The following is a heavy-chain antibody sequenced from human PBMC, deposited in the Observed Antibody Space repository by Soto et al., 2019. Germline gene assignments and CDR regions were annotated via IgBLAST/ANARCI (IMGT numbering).Heavy chain of an antibody. V-gene: IGHV3-23*01. D-gene: IGHD3-9*01. CDR2: ISGSGGST. Sequence: GGSLRLSCAASGFTFSSYAMSWVRQAPGKGLEWVSAISGSGGSTYYADSVKGRFTISRDNSKNTLYLQMNSLRAEDTAVYYCAKVGKTYYDILTGYLGFDPWGQGTLVTVSS. J-gene: IGHJ5*02. CDR1: GFTFSSYA. CDR3: AKVGKTYYDILTGYLGFDP.